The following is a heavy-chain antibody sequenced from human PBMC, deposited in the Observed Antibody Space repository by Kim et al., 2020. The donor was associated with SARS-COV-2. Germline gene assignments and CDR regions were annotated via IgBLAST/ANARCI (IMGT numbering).Heavy chain of an antibody. Sequence: SETLSLTCTVSGGSISSYYWSWIRQPPGKGLEWIGYIYYSGSTNYNPSLKSRVTISVDTSKNQFSLKLSSVTAADTAVYYCARDDYGDYGGLWAFDIWGQGTMVTVSS. CDR1: GGSISSYY. CDR3: ARDDYGDYGGLWAFDI. CDR2: IYYSGST. D-gene: IGHD4-17*01. V-gene: IGHV4-59*01. J-gene: IGHJ3*02.